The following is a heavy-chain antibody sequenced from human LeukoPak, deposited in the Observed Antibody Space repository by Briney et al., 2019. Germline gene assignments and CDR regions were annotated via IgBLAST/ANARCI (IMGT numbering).Heavy chain of an antibody. J-gene: IGHJ6*03. CDR3: ARAMGATLGYYYYYMDV. Sequence: GGSLRLSCAASGFTVSNNYMSWVRQAPGKGLEWVAVIYSGGTTYYADSVKGRFTISRDNSKNTLYLQMNSLRAEDTAVYYCARAMGATLGYYYYYMDVWGKGTTVTISS. D-gene: IGHD1-26*01. CDR1: GFTVSNNY. CDR2: IYSGGTT. V-gene: IGHV3-53*01.